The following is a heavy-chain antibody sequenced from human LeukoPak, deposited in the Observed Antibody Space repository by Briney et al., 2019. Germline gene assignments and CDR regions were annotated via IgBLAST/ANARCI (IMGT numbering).Heavy chain of an antibody. J-gene: IGHJ4*02. V-gene: IGHV1-8*01. Sequence: EASVKVSCKASGYTFTSYDINWVRQASGQGLEWMGWMNPNSGNTGYAQKFQDRFTMTWDTSISTAYMELSSLRSEDTAVYYCAREYRHQPDWGQGTLVTVSS. CDR1: GYTFTSYD. CDR2: MNPNSGNT. D-gene: IGHD2/OR15-2a*01. CDR3: AREYRHQPD.